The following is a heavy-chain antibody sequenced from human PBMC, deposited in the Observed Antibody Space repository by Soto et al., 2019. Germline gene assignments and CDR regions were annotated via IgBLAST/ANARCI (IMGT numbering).Heavy chain of an antibody. Sequence: SGGSLILSGASSGFTVCRNYMSWVRQAPGKGLEWVSVIYSEGTPYYADSVKGRFTISRENSNNTLYLHMNNLRAEDTAVYYCARSTYYDILTGSYYYYAMDVWGQGTTVTVSS. V-gene: IGHV3-53*01. CDR2: IYSEGTP. D-gene: IGHD3-9*01. J-gene: IGHJ6*02. CDR3: ARSTYYDILTGSYYYYAMDV. CDR1: GFTVCRNY.